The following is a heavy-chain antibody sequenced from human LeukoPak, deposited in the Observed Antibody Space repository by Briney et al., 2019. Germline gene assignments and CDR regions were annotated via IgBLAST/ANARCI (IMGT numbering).Heavy chain of an antibody. CDR3: AIAQNWKAGWFDP. J-gene: IGHJ5*02. Sequence: ASVKVSCKASGYTFTDYYMHWVQQAPGKGLEWMGGVNPEDGETIYAQKFQGRVTMTEDTPIDTTYMEVSSLRSEDTAVYFCAIAQNWKAGWFDPWGQGTLVTVSS. V-gene: IGHV1-24*01. D-gene: IGHD1-1*01. CDR2: VNPEDGET. CDR1: GYTFTDYY.